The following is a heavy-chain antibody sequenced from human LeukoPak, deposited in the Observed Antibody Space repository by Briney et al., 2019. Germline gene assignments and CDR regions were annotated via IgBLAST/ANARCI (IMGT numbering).Heavy chain of an antibody. CDR1: GFTFSSYG. V-gene: IGHV3-30*02. Sequence: PGGSLILSCAAYGFTFSSYGMHWVRQAPGRGLEWVAFIRYDGSNKYYAHSVKGRFTISRDNSKNTLYLQMNSLRAEDTAVYYCAKNELFGVVMSYMDVWGKGTTVTVSS. J-gene: IGHJ6*03. CDR2: IRYDGSNK. CDR3: AKNELFGVVMSYMDV. D-gene: IGHD3-3*01.